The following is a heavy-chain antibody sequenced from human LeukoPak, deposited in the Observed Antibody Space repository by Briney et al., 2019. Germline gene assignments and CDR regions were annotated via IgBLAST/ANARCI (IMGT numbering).Heavy chain of an antibody. CDR2: IIDDGHTT. V-gene: IGHV3-23*01. D-gene: IGHD3-16*01. J-gene: IGHJ4*02. Sequence: PGGSLRLSCAASGFTFSSYAMSWVRQAPGKGLEWVSLIIDDGHTTSYADSVKGRFTISRDNSKNTLFLQMNSLRAEDTAVYYCAKYGGHPLPHYYLDFLGQGTQVTVSS. CDR3: AKYGGHPLPHYYLDF. CDR1: GFTFSSYA.